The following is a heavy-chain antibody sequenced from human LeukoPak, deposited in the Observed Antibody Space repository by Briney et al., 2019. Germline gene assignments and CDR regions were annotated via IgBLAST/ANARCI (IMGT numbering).Heavy chain of an antibody. Sequence: SETLSLTCTVSGGSIGTSHYYWGWLRQPPGKGLEWIGSIYFSGSTNYNPSLKSRVSISVDTSKNQFSLKLTSVTAADTAVYYCARVSWFPGTSYYYMDVWGKGTTVTVSS. CDR3: ARVSWFPGTSYYYMDV. CDR1: GGSIGTSHYY. D-gene: IGHD1-1*01. V-gene: IGHV4-39*07. CDR2: IYFSGST. J-gene: IGHJ6*03.